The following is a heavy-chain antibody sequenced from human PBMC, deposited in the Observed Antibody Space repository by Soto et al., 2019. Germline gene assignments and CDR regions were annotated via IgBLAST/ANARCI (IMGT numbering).Heavy chain of an antibody. J-gene: IGHJ4*02. CDR1: GYTFTSYA. CDR3: TMVQGYGYGYY. CDR2: INAGNGNT. Sequence: QVQLVQSGAEVKKPGASVKVSCKASGYTFTSYAMHWVRQAPGQRLEWMGWINAGNGNTKYSQKFQGRITITRDTAESTAYMQLSRVTSEDTAVYYCTMVQGYGYGYYWGQGTLVTVSS. D-gene: IGHD5-18*01. V-gene: IGHV1-3*01.